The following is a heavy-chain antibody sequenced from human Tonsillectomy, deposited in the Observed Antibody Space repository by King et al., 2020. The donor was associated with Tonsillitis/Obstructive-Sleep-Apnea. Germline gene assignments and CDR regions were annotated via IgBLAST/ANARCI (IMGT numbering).Heavy chain of an antibody. CDR3: ARVWGYCSSTSCRASDAFDI. V-gene: IGHV3-48*03. CDR1: GFTFSSYE. J-gene: IGHJ3*02. CDR2: ISSSGSTI. D-gene: IGHD2-2*01. Sequence: VQLVESGGGLVQPGGSLRLSCAASGFTFSSYEMNWVRQAPGKGLEWVSYISSSGSTIYYADSVKGRFTISRDNAKNSLYLQMNSPRAEDTAVYYCARVWGYCSSTSCRASDAFDIWGQGTMVTVSS.